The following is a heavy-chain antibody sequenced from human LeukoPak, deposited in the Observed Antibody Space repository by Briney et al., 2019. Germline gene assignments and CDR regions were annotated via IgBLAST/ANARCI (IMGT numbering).Heavy chain of an antibody. D-gene: IGHD6-13*01. J-gene: IGHJ4*02. V-gene: IGHV3-48*01. Sequence: GGSLRLSCAASGFTFSSYSMNWVRQAPGKGLEWVSYISSSSSTIYYADSVKGRFTISRDNSKNTLYLQMNSLRAEDTAVYYCAREGIAAAGTEYFDYWGQGTLVTVSS. CDR1: GFTFSSYS. CDR2: ISSSSSTI. CDR3: AREGIAAAGTEYFDY.